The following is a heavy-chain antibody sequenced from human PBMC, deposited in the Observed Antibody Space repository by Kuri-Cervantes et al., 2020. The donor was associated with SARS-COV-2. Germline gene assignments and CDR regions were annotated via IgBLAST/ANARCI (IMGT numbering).Heavy chain of an antibody. Sequence: SETLSLTCTVSGGSISSGDYYWSWIRQPAGKGLEWIGHMYTTGSTNYNPSLKSRVSISVDKSKNQFSLKLSSVTAADTAVYYCARDLRLGKSLDYWGQGTLVTVSS. D-gene: IGHD7-27*01. CDR1: GGSISSGDYY. CDR3: ARDLRLGKSLDY. CDR2: MYTTGST. V-gene: IGHV4-61*09. J-gene: IGHJ4*02.